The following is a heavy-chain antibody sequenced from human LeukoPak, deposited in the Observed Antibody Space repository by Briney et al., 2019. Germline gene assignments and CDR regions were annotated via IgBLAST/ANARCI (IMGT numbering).Heavy chain of an antibody. Sequence: GASVKVSCKASGYTFTGYYMHWVRQAPGQGLEWMGWINPNSGGTNYAQKFQGRVTMTRDTSISTAYMELSRLRSDDTAVYYCARDHGFTHYYYYYMDVWGKGTTVTISS. CDR3: ARDHGFTHYYYYYMDV. V-gene: IGHV1-2*02. CDR1: GYTFTGYY. J-gene: IGHJ6*03. D-gene: IGHD2-2*03. CDR2: INPNSGGT.